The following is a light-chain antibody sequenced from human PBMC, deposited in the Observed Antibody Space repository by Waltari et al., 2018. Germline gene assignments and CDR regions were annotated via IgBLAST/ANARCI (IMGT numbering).Light chain of an antibody. CDR2: WAS. Sequence: DIVMTQSPDSLAVSLGGRATINCTSSQTVLYHADKRNYLAWYQQKPGLPPRLLIYWASTRESGVPDRFSGSGSGTDFSLTITSLQAEDVAVYYCQQYYSTTATFGQGTKVEIK. CDR3: QQYYSTTAT. CDR1: QTVLYHADKRNY. J-gene: IGKJ1*01. V-gene: IGKV4-1*01.